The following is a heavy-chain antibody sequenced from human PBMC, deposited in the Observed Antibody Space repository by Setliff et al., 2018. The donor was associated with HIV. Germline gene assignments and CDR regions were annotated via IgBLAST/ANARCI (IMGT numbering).Heavy chain of an antibody. CDR1: GFNVSNNY. V-gene: IGHV3-53*01. D-gene: IGHD3-10*01. CDR2: LYISGKR. Sequence: GESLKISCAPSGFNVSNNYMTWVRQAPGKGLEWVSILYISGKRSYVDSVKGRFTISRDNYNTLHLQMNSLRAEDTAVYYCARVRHYYDSGVFYGMDVWGQGTTVTVS. J-gene: IGHJ6*02. CDR3: ARVRHYYDSGVFYGMDV.